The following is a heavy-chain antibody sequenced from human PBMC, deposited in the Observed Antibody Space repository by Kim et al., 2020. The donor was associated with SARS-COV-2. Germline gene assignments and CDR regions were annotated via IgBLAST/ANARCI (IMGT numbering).Heavy chain of an antibody. CDR2: VSGDGGTT. D-gene: IGHD6-19*01. CDR1: GFTFADSV. Sequence: GGSLRLSCEASGFTFADSVMHWVRQAPGKGLEWVARVSGDGGTTYYGDSVKGRFTISRDNSKASLYLQMNSLRTDDTAFYYCSKASGWLPRYCGQGTLVTVSS. J-gene: IGHJ4*02. CDR3: SKASGWLPRY. V-gene: IGHV3-43*02.